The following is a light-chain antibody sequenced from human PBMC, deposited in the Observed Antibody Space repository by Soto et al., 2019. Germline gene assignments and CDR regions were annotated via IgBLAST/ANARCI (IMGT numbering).Light chain of an antibody. Sequence: QSALTQPPSASGSPGQSVTISCTGTSSDVGRYNFVSWYQQHPGKAPKLLISEVTKRPSGVPYRFSGSKSGNTASLTVSGLQAEDEADYYCSSYAGGNNVIFGGGTKVTVL. J-gene: IGLJ2*01. CDR1: SSDVGRYNF. CDR2: EVT. V-gene: IGLV2-8*01. CDR3: SSYAGGNNVI.